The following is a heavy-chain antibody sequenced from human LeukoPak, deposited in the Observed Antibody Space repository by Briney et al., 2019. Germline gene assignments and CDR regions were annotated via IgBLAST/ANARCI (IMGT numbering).Heavy chain of an antibody. CDR3: AREMGDRGFYFDY. Sequence: GSSVKVSCKASGGTFSNFAFSWVRQAPGQGLQWVGRIIPIVDVTSYAQNFEGRVTITADESTTTAYMELSSLRSEDTAVYYCAREMGDRGFYFDYWGQGTLVTVSS. V-gene: IGHV1-69*04. J-gene: IGHJ4*02. CDR2: IIPIVDVT. CDR1: GGTFSNFA. D-gene: IGHD3-10*01.